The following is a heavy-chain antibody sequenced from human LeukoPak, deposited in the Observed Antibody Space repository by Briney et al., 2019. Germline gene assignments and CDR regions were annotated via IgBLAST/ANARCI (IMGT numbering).Heavy chain of an antibody. CDR2: ISAYNGNT. V-gene: IGHV1-18*01. CDR3: ARDYYYDSSGYSSYFDY. D-gene: IGHD3-22*01. Sequence: ASVKVSCKASGYTFTSYGISWVRQAPGQGLEWMEWISAYNGNTNYAQKLQGRVTMTTDTSTSTAYMELRSLRSDDTAVYYCARDYYYDSSGYSSYFDYWGQGTLVTVSS. CDR1: GYTFTSYG. J-gene: IGHJ4*02.